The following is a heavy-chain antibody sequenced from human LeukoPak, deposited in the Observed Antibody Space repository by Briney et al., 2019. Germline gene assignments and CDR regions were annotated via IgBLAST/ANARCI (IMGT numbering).Heavy chain of an antibody. D-gene: IGHD1-7*01. CDR3: TRDQRAYNWNYFWFDP. Sequence: GGSLRLSCTASGFTFGDYAMSWVRQAPGKGLEWVGFIRSKAYGGTTEYAASVKGRFTISRDDSKSIAYLQMNSLKTEDTAVYYCTRDQRAYNWNYFWFDPWGQGTLVTVSS. CDR1: GFTFGDYA. J-gene: IGHJ5*02. V-gene: IGHV3-49*04. CDR2: IRSKAYGGTT.